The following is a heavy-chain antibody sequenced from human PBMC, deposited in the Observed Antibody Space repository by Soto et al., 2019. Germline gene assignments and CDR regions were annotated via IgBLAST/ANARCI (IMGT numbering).Heavy chain of an antibody. J-gene: IGHJ5*02. CDR3: ARDLIAVRPGWFDP. CDR1: GYTFTTYG. Sequence: QVQLMQSGAEVKKPGASVKVSCKASGYTFTTYGISWVRQAPGQGLEWMGWISAYNGNTKYVQRLQGRVTMTTDTSTSTAYMELRSLRSDDTAVYYCARDLIAVRPGWFDPWGQGTLVTVSS. CDR2: ISAYNGNT. V-gene: IGHV1-18*01. D-gene: IGHD6-6*01.